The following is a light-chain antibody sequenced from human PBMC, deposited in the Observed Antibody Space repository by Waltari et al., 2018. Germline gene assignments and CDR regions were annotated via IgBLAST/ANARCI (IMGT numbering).Light chain of an antibody. J-gene: IGLJ2*01. Sequence: QSGLTQPPSVSGAPGQRVTISCTGSSSNIGAGYDVHWYQLLPGTAPTLLIPGNTNRPSGVPDRFSGSKSGTSASLAITGLQAEDEGDYYCQSYDNSLSVSLFGGGTKLTVL. CDR3: QSYDNSLSVSL. CDR1: SSNIGAGYD. CDR2: GNT. V-gene: IGLV1-40*01.